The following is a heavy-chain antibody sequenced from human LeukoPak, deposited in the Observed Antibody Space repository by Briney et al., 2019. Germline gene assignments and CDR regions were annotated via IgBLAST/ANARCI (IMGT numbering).Heavy chain of an antibody. CDR3: ARSSYGAGSKPYWVDC. J-gene: IGHJ4*02. V-gene: IGHV4-39*01. Sequence: PSETLSLTCTVSGDSISSSTYYWAWIRQPPGKGLEYIGSYSGSTYYNPSLKSRVTISVDTSKKQFSLKLSSVTAADTAVYYCARSSYGAGSKPYWVDCWGQGTLVTVSS. CDR1: GDSISSSTYY. CDR2: YSGST. D-gene: IGHD3-10*01.